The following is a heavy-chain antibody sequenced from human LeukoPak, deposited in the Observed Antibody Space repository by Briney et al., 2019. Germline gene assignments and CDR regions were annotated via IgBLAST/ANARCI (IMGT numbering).Heavy chain of an antibody. CDR2: IYYSGST. J-gene: IGHJ4*02. V-gene: IGHV4-59*12. D-gene: IGHD1-26*01. Sequence: KTSETLSLTCTVSGGSIRSYYWSWIRQPPGKGLEWIGYIYYSGSTNYNPSLKSRVTISVDTSKNQFSLKLSSVTAADTAVYYCARERRAGATNGRFDYWGQGTLVTVSS. CDR1: GGSIRSYY. CDR3: ARERRAGATNGRFDY.